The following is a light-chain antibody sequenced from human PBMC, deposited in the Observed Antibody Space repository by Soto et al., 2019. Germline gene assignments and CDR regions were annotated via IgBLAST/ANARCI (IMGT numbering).Light chain of an antibody. Sequence: QSALTQPRSVSGSPGQSVAISCTGTGSDVGGYNYVSWYQQYPDKAPKVIIYDVTKRPAGVPDRFSGSKSGNTASLTISGLQTDDEADYYCCSYAGSYTYVFGPGTKLTVL. CDR2: DVT. V-gene: IGLV2-11*01. CDR1: GSDVGGYNY. CDR3: CSYAGSYTYV. J-gene: IGLJ1*01.